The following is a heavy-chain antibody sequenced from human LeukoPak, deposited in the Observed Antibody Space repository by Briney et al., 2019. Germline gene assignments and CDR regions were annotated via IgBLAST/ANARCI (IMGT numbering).Heavy chain of an antibody. CDR1: GFTFSSYS. Sequence: PGGSLRLSCAASGFTFSSYSMNWVRQAPGKGLEWVSSISSSSSYIYYADSVKGRFTISRDNAKNSLYLQMNSLRAEDTAVYYCARSTKTIAVAGTWGYWGQGTLVTVSS. CDR2: ISSSSSYI. J-gene: IGHJ4*02. CDR3: ARSTKTIAVAGTWGY. V-gene: IGHV3-21*01. D-gene: IGHD6-19*01.